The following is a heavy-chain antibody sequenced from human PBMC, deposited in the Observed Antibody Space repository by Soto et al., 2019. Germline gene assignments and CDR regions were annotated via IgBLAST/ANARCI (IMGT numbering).Heavy chain of an antibody. Sequence: GGSLRLSCAASGFTFSSYSMNWVRQAPGKGLEWVSSISSSSSYIYYADSVKGRFTISRDNAKNSLYLQMNSLRAEDTAVYYCASGXYCSSTSCPLYYYGMDVWGQGTTVTVSS. CDR2: ISSSSSYI. J-gene: IGHJ6*02. D-gene: IGHD2-2*01. CDR3: ASGXYCSSTSCPLYYYGMDV. V-gene: IGHV3-21*01. CDR1: GFTFSSYS.